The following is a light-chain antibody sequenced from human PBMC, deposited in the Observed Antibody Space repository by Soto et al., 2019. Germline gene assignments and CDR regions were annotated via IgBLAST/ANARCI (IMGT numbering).Light chain of an antibody. J-gene: IGLJ1*01. CDR3: SSYTSSSTYV. CDR2: DVS. Sequence: QSVLTQPASVSGSPGQSITISCTGTSSDVGGYNYVSWYQQHPGKTPKLMIYDVSNRPSGISNRFSGSKSGNTASLTISGLQDEDEADYYCSSYTSSSTYVLGTGTRSPS. CDR1: SSDVGGYNY. V-gene: IGLV2-14*01.